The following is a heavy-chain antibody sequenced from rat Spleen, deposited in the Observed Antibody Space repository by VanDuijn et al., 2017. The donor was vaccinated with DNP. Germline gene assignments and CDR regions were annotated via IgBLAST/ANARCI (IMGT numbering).Heavy chain of an antibody. Sequence: EVQLVESGGGLVQPGRSLKLSCIASGFTFNNYWMTWIRQAPGKGLEWVASITNTGGSTYHQDSVKGRFIISRDNAESTLYLQMNSLRSEDTATYYCTGSQTGRGFAYWGQGTLVTVSS. V-gene: IGHV5-31*01. J-gene: IGHJ3*01. CDR2: ITNTGGST. D-gene: IGHD5-1*01. CDR3: TGSQTGRGFAY. CDR1: GFTFNNYW.